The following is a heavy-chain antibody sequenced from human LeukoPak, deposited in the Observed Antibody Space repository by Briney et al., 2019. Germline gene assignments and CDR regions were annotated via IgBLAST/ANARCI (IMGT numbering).Heavy chain of an antibody. CDR2: IKQDGSEK. CDR3: ARGVNSGYFDY. J-gene: IGHJ4*02. Sequence: GGSLRLSCAASGFTFSNYWMSWVRQAPGKGLEWVANIKQDGSEKFYVDSAKGRFTISRDNAKNSLYLQMNSLRAEDTAVYYCARGVNSGYFDYCGQGTLVTVSS. D-gene: IGHD1-26*01. V-gene: IGHV3-7*01. CDR1: GFTFSNYW.